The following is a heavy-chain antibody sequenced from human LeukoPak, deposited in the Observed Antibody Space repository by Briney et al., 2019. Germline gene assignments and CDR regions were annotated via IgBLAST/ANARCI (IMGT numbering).Heavy chain of an antibody. D-gene: IGHD6-13*01. CDR3: TRHARSSIAAAGTDY. CDR1: GFTFSGSA. J-gene: IGHJ4*02. CDR2: IRSKANSYAT. V-gene: IGHV3-73*01. Sequence: GSLRLSCAASGFTFSGSAMHWVRQASGKGLEWVGRIRSKANSYATAYAASVKGRFTISRDDSKNTAYLQMNSLKTEDTAVYYCTRHARSSIAAAGTDYWGQGTLVTVSS.